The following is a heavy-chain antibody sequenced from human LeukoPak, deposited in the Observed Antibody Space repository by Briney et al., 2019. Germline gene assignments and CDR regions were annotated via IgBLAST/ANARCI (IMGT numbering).Heavy chain of an antibody. CDR3: ARGSLEWLLGDAFDI. J-gene: IGHJ3*02. CDR2: IYYSGST. Sequence: SETLSLTCSVSGGSISSSSYYWGWIRQPPGKGLEWIGSIYYSGSTYYNPSPKSRVTISVDTSKNQFSLKLSSVTAADTAVYYCARGSLEWLLGDAFDIWGQGTMVTVSS. CDR1: GGSISSSSYY. V-gene: IGHV4-39*07. D-gene: IGHD3-3*01.